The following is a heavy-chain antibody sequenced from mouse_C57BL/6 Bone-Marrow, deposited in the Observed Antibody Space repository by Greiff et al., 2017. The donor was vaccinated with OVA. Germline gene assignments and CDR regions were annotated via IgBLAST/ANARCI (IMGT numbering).Heavy chain of an antibody. V-gene: IGHV1-69*01. CDR3: AAQVVAPYAMDY. D-gene: IGHD1-1*01. Sequence: QVQLQQPGAELVMPGASVKLSCKASGYTFTSYWMHWVKQRPGQGLEWIGAIDPSDSYTNYNQKFKGKSTLTVDKSSSTAYMQLSSLTSEDSAVYYCAAQVVAPYAMDYWGQGTSVTVSS. CDR1: GYTFTSYW. J-gene: IGHJ4*01. CDR2: IDPSDSYT.